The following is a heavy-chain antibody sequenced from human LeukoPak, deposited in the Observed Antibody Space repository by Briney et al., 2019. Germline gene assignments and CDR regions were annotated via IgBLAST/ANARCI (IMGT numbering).Heavy chain of an antibody. CDR3: ARGDDYSNYVLGY. J-gene: IGHJ4*02. Sequence: SVKVSCKASGGTFSSYAISWVRQAPGQGLEWMGRIIPIFGTTIYAQKFQGRVTITTDESTSTAYMEVSSLRSEDTAAYYCARGDDYSNYVLGYWGQGTLVTVSS. CDR1: GGTFSSYA. CDR2: IIPIFGTT. D-gene: IGHD4-11*01. V-gene: IGHV1-69*05.